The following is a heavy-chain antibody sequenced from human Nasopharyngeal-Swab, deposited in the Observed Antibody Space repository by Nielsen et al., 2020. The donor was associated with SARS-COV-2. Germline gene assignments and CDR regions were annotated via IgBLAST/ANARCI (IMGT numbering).Heavy chain of an antibody. J-gene: IGHJ4*02. D-gene: IGHD3-22*01. CDR2: IYYSGST. Sequence: SETLSLTCTVSGGSISSYYWSWIRQPPGKGLEWIGYIYYSGSTNYNPSLKSRVTISVDTSKNQFSLKLSSVTAADTAVYYCARPELDSSGYYIGYWGQGTLVTVSS. V-gene: IGHV4-59*01. CDR1: GGSISSYY. CDR3: ARPELDSSGYYIGY.